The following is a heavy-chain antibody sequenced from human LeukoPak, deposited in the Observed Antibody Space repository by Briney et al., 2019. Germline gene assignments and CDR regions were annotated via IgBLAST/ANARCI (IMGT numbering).Heavy chain of an antibody. V-gene: IGHV1-18*01. CDR1: GYTFISYG. J-gene: IGHJ4*02. CDR2: ISPYNGNT. Sequence: ASVKVSCKGSGYTFISYGDSWVRQAPGQGLEWMGWISPYNGNTNYAQKFQGRVTVTTDTSTSTAYMELRSLRSDDTAVYYCARDLGSYTSNTYRSYWGQGTLVTVSS. D-gene: IGHD2/OR15-2a*01. CDR3: ARDLGSYTSNTYRSY.